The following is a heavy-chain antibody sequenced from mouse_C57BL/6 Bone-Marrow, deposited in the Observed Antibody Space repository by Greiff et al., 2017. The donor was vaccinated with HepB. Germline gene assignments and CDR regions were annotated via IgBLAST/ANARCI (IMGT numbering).Heavy chain of an antibody. CDR2: ISSGSSTI. Sequence: EVQVVKSGGGLVKPGGSLKLSCAASGFTFSDYGMHWVRQAPEKGLEWVAYISSGSSTIYYADTVKGRFTISRDNAKNTLFLQMTSLRSEDTAMYYCARCYYDSLYAMDYWGQGTSVTVSS. CDR3: ARCYYDSLYAMDY. J-gene: IGHJ4*01. V-gene: IGHV5-17*01. CDR1: GFTFSDYG. D-gene: IGHD2-4*01.